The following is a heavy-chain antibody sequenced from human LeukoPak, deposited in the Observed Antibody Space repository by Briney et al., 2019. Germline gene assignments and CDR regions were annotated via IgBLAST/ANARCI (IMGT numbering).Heavy chain of an antibody. CDR2: ISGSGGST. J-gene: IGHJ4*02. CDR3: AKAAFVVVTAYDY. D-gene: IGHD2-21*02. CDR1: GFTFSSYG. V-gene: IGHV3-23*01. Sequence: GGSLRLSCAASGFTFSSYGMSWVRQAPGKGLEWVSAISGSGGSTYYADSVKGRFTISRDDSKNTLYLQMNSLRAEDTAVYYCAKAAFVVVTAYDYWGQGTLVTVSS.